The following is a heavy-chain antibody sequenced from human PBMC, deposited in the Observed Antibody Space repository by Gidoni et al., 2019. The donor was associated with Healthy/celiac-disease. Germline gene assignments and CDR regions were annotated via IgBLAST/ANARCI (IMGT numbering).Heavy chain of an antibody. CDR2: ISGSGGST. CDR3: AKGKGSGKTPGGSTDNWFDP. V-gene: IGHV3-23*01. J-gene: IGHJ5*02. Sequence: EVQLLASGGGLVQPGGSLRLSCAASGFTFSSYAMSWVRQAPGKGLAWVSAISGSGGSTYYADSVKGRFTISRDNSKNTLYLQMNSLRAEDTAVYYCAKGKGSGKTPGGSTDNWFDPWGQGTLVTVSS. D-gene: IGHD3-10*01. CDR1: GFTFSSYA.